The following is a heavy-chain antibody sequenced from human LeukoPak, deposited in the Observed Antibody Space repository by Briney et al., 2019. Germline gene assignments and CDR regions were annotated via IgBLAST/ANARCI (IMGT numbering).Heavy chain of an antibody. J-gene: IGHJ3*02. Sequence: SETLSLTCTVSGGSISSYYWSWIRQPPGKGLGWIGYIYYSGSTNYNPSLKSRVTISVDTSKNQFSLKLSSVTAADTAVYYCAGAYPPDAFDIWGQGTMVTVSS. D-gene: IGHD3-16*01. CDR1: GGSISSYY. CDR2: IYYSGST. V-gene: IGHV4-59*01. CDR3: AGAYPPDAFDI.